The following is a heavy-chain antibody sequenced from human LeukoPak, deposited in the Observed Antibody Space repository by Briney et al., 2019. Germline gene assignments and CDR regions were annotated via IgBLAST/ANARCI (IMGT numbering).Heavy chain of an antibody. J-gene: IGHJ3*02. CDR2: RNTNSGNT. D-gene: IGHD3-3*01. CDR1: GYTFTSYD. CDR3: ARGRFMYYDFWSGPDAFDI. V-gene: IGHV1-8*01. Sequence: ASVKVSCKASGYTFTSYDINWVRRATGQGLEWMGWRNTNSGNTGYAQKFQGRVTMTRNTSISTAYMELSSLRSEDTAVYYCARGRFMYYDFWSGPDAFDIWGQGTMVTVSS.